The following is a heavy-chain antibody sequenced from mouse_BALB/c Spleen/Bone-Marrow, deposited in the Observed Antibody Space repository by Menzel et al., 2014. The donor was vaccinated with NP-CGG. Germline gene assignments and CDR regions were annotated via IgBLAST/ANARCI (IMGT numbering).Heavy chain of an antibody. CDR1: EYEFPSHD. J-gene: IGHJ3*01. CDR2: INSDGGST. D-gene: IGHD1-1*01. Sequence: EVKLMESGGGLVQPGESLKLSCESNEYEFPSHDMSWVRKTPEKRLELVAAINSDGGSTYYPDTMERRFIISRDNSKKALYLQMSGLRSEGTAFYYCARHGDYYGSSLFAYWGQGTLVTVSA. V-gene: IGHV5-2*01. CDR3: ARHGDYYGSSLFAY.